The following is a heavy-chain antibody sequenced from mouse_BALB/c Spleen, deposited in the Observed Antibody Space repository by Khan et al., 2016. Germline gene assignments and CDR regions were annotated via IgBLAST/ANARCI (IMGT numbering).Heavy chain of an antibody. CDR2: IDPANGNT. V-gene: IGHV14-3*02. J-gene: IGHJ4*01. Sequence: VQLKQSGAELVKPGASVKLSCTASGFNIKDTYMHWVKQRPEQGLEWIGRIDPANGNTKYDPKFQGKATITADTSTNTAYLQLSSLTSEDTAVYYCARKVRGYYAMDYWGQGTSVTVSS. D-gene: IGHD2-14*01. CDR3: ARKVRGYYAMDY. CDR1: GFNIKDTY.